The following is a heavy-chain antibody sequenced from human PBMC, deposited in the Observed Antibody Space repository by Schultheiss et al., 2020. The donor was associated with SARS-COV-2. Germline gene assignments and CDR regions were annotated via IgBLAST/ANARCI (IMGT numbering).Heavy chain of an antibody. D-gene: IGHD4-17*01. J-gene: IGHJ4*02. CDR3: VRGTGAGDFDY. V-gene: IGHV4-61*02. CDR1: GASISTGGYY. CDR2: IYPSGST. Sequence: SETLSLTCTVSGASISTGGYYWNWIRQPAGKGLEWIGRIYPSGSTNHNPSLESRVTISIDTSKNQLSLELTSVTTADTALYYCVRGTGAGDFDYWGQGTLVTVSS.